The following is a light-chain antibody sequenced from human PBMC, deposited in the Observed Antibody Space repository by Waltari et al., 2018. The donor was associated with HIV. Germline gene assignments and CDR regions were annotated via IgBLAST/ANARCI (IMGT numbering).Light chain of an antibody. CDR3: QQRHSFPPT. CDR2: DAS. CDR1: QYLGHF. V-gene: IGKV3-11*01. J-gene: IGKJ4*01. Sequence: EIVLTQSPATLSLSPGERATLSCQASQYLGHFLVWYQQKPGQAPRLVVYDASKRASGVPTRFTGSWSGTDFTLTIDKLEPEDFALYFCQQRHSFPPTFGGGSKVE.